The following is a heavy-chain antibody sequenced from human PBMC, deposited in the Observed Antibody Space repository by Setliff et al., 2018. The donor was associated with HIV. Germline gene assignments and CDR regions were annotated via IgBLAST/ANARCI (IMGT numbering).Heavy chain of an antibody. CDR3: AKGRYSSGANYYYYYMDV. V-gene: IGHV3-23*01. D-gene: IGHD6-19*01. CDR2: ISGCGGST. Sequence: PGGSLRLSCAASGFTFSSYAMSWVRQAPGKGLEWVSAISGCGGSTYYADSVKGRFTISRDNSKNTLYLQMNSLRAEDTAVYYCAKGRYSSGANYYYYYMDVWGKGTTVTVSS. J-gene: IGHJ6*03. CDR1: GFTFSSYA.